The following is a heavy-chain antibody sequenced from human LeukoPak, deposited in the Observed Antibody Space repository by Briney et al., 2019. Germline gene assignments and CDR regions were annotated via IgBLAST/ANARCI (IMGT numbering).Heavy chain of an antibody. CDR2: ISWNSGSI. CDR3: ARGPTNGQAFDY. J-gene: IGHJ4*02. D-gene: IGHD2-8*01. V-gene: IGHV3-9*01. Sequence: GRSLRLSCAASGFTFDDYAMHWVRQAPGKGLEWVSGISWNSGSIGYADSVKGRFTISRDNAKNSLYLQMDSLRAEDTAVYYCARGPTNGQAFDYWGQGTLVSVSS. CDR1: GFTFDDYA.